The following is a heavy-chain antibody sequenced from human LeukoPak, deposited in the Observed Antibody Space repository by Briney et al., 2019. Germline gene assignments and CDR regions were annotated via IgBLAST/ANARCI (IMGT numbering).Heavy chain of an antibody. CDR1: GGSISSGDYY. Sequence: SETLSLTCTVSGGSISSGDYYWSWIRQPPGTGLEWIGYIYYSGSTYYNPSLKSRVTISVDTSKNQFSLKLSPVTAADTAVYYCARDDRVGFDYWGQGTLVTVSS. V-gene: IGHV4-30-4*01. CDR3: ARDDRVGFDY. J-gene: IGHJ4*02. CDR2: IYYSGST. D-gene: IGHD1-14*01.